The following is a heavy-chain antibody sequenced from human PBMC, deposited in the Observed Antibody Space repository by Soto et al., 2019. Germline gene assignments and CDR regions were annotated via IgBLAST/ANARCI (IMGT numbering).Heavy chain of an antibody. CDR1: GGTFGNSD. J-gene: IGHJ5*02. CDR3: ARDGDPQSAFWSGPLGGGRFDP. CDR2: IVPMFGTA. D-gene: IGHD3-3*01. Sequence: QVQLVQSGAEVKKPGSSVNVSCKTSGGTFGNSDVTWVRQAPAQGLEWLGGIVPMFGTANYAQKFQGRVTITADESTITAYMELNSLKTDDTAVYYCARDGDPQSAFWSGPLGGGRFDPWGQGTLVTVSS. V-gene: IGHV1-69*12.